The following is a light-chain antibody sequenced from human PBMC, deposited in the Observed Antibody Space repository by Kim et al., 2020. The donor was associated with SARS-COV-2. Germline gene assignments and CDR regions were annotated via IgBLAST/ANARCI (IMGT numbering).Light chain of an antibody. CDR1: QSVDSTY. J-gene: IGKJ2*01. V-gene: IGKV3-20*01. CDR2: GAS. Sequence: EIVLTQSPGTLSLSPGERATLSCRARQSVDSTYLAWYHQKPGQAPRLLIYGASGRATGIPDRFSGSGSGTDFTLTIHRLEPEDFAIYYCQQYGSLPYTFGQGTKLEI. CDR3: QQYGSLPYT.